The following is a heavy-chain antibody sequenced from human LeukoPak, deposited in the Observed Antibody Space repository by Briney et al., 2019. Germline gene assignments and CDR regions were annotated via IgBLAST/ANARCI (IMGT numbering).Heavy chain of an antibody. J-gene: IGHJ4*02. CDR3: AARITGTTRDEDY. V-gene: IGHV3-30*03. CDR1: GFTFSSYW. CDR2: ISYDGSNK. Sequence: GGSLRLSCAASGFTFSSYWMSWVRQAPGKGLEWVAVISYDGSNKYYADSVKGRFTISRDNSKNTLYLQMNSLRAEDTAVYYCAARITGTTRDEDYWGQGTLVTVSS. D-gene: IGHD1-7*01.